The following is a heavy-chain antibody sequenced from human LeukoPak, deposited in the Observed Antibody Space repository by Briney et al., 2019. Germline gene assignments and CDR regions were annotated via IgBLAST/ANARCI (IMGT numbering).Heavy chain of an antibody. J-gene: IGHJ4*02. CDR2: ISYDGSNK. Sequence: GGSLRLSCAASGFTFSSYAMHWVRQAPGKGLEWVAVISYDGSNKYYADSVKGRSTISRDNSKNTLYLQMNSLRAEDTAVYYCASSEWELTSLDYWGQGTLVTVSS. D-gene: IGHD1-26*01. V-gene: IGHV3-30-3*01. CDR3: ASSEWELTSLDY. CDR1: GFTFSSYA.